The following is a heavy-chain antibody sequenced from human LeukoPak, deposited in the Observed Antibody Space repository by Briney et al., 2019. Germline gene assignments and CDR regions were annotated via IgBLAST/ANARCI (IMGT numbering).Heavy chain of an antibody. J-gene: IGHJ4*02. Sequence: GGFLRLSCAASGFTVSSNYMSWVRQAPGQGLEWVSVIYSGGSTYYADSVKGRFTISRDNSKNTLYLQMNSLRAEDTAVYYCARDRRGVDRYYFDYWGQGTLVTVSS. V-gene: IGHV3-53*01. CDR1: GFTVSSNY. D-gene: IGHD3-10*01. CDR3: ARDRRGVDRYYFDY. CDR2: IYSGGST.